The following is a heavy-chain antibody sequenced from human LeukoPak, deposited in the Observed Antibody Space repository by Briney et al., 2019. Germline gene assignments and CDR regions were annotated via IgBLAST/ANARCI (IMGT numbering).Heavy chain of an antibody. Sequence: SETLSLTCTVSGYSISSGYYWGWIRQPPGKGLEWIGSISYSGTTYYNPSLKSRVTISVDTSKNQFSLKLSSVTAADTAVYYCARHSRGVVDYWGQGTLVTVSS. J-gene: IGHJ4*02. CDR2: ISYSGTT. CDR1: GYSISSGYY. CDR3: ARHSRGVVDY. V-gene: IGHV4-38-2*02. D-gene: IGHD3-10*01.